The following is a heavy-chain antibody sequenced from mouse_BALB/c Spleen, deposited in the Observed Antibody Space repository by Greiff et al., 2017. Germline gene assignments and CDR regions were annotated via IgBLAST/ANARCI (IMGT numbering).Heavy chain of an antibody. J-gene: IGHJ3*01. Sequence: VQLQQSGAELARPGASVKLSCKASGYTFTDYYINWVKQRTGQGLEWIGEIYPGSGNTYYNEKFKGKATLTADKSSSTAYMQLSSLTSEDSAVYFCARDYYGSSYEDFFAYWGQGTLVTVSA. V-gene: IGHV1-77*01. CDR2: IYPGSGNT. CDR3: ARDYYGSSYEDFFAY. D-gene: IGHD1-1*01. CDR1: GYTFTDYY.